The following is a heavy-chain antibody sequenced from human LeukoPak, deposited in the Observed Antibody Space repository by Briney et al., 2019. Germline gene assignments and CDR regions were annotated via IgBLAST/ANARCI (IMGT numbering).Heavy chain of an antibody. CDR2: INHSGST. CDR1: GFTFSSSA. J-gene: IGHJ4*02. V-gene: IGHV4-34*01. CDR3: ARGGYIDY. D-gene: IGHD5-12*01. Sequence: GSLRLSCAASGFTFSSSAMSWVRQAPGKGLEWIGEINHSGSTNYNPSLKSRVTISVDTSKNQFSLKLSSVTAADTAVYYCARGGYIDYWGQGTLVTVSS.